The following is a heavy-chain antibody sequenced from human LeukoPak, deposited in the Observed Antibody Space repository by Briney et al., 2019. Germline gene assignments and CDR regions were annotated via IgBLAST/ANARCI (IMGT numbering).Heavy chain of an antibody. CDR2: ISSGSSAI. J-gene: IGHJ4*02. D-gene: IGHD4-17*01. CDR1: GVTFTTYS. CDR3: ARGHTAVTRHFDF. V-gene: IGHV3-21*01. Sequence: GGSLRLSCEASGVTFTTYSMSWVRQAPGKGLEWVSIISSGSSAIFSADALKGRFTISREDAKNLLYLDMNSLRAEDTAVYYCARGHTAVTRHFDFWGQGTLVTVSS.